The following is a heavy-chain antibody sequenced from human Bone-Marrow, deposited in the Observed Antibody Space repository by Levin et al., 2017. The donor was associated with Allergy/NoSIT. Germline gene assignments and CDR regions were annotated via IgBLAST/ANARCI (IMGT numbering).Heavy chain of an antibody. CDR1: GFIFDDYA. CDR3: AKDATTGWYEFDS. V-gene: IGHV3-9*01. CDR2: ISSSGGSI. J-gene: IGHJ4*02. Sequence: GGSLRLSCAASGFIFDDYAMHWVRQAPGRGLEWVSVISSSGGSIMYADSVKGRFTISRDDAKNSLYLQMNSLRPEDTALYYCAKDATTGWYEFDSWGQGTLVTVSS. D-gene: IGHD6-19*01.